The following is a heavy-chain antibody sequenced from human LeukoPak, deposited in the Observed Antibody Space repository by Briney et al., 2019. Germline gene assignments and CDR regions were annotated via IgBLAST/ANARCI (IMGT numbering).Heavy chain of an antibody. CDR2: IKEDGSEK. CDR3: ARDSPGYGAYVT. D-gene: IGHD5-12*01. CDR1: GFTFRTDW. Sequence: GGSLRLSCAASGFTFRTDWMTWVRQAPGKGLEWVGNIKEDGSEKYYVDSVKDRFTISRDNAKNSLYLQMNSLRVDDTAVYYCARDSPGYGAYVTWGQGTLVTVSS. J-gene: IGHJ4*02. V-gene: IGHV3-7*01.